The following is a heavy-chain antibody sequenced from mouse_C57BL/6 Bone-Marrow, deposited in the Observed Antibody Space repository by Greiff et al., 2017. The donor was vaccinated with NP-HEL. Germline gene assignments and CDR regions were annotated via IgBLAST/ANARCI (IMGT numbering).Heavy chain of an antibody. J-gene: IGHJ3*01. V-gene: IGHV7-3*01. CDR2: IRNKANGYTT. CDR1: GFTFTDYY. D-gene: IGHD2-4*01. CDR3: ARWDYDSPASAY. Sequence: EVQVVESGGGLVQPGGSLSLSCAASGFTFTDYYMSWVRQPPGKALEWLGFIRNKANGYTTEYSASVKGRFTISRDNSQSILYLQMNALRAEDSATYYCARWDYDSPASAYWGQGTLVTVSA.